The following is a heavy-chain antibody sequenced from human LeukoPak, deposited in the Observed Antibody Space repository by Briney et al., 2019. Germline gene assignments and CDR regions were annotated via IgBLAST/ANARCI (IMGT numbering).Heavy chain of an antibody. Sequence: GGSLRLSCAASGFTFSSYWMSWVRQAPGKGLEWVSAISGSGGSTYYADSVKGRFTISRDNSKNTLYLRMNSLRAEDTAVYYCAKDSIAAAGTFSWVSWGQGTLVTVSS. V-gene: IGHV3-23*01. CDR3: AKDSIAAAGTFSWVS. CDR2: ISGSGGST. J-gene: IGHJ4*02. D-gene: IGHD6-13*01. CDR1: GFTFSSYW.